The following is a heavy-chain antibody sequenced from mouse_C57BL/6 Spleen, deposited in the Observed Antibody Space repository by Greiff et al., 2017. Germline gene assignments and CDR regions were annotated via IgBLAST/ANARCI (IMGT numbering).Heavy chain of an antibody. CDR1: GYTFTSYW. CDR3: AREGEGYYGRTQLYAMDY. CDR2: IDPNSGGT. J-gene: IGHJ4*01. D-gene: IGHD1-1*01. V-gene: IGHV1-72*01. Sequence: QVQLQQPGAELVKPGASVKLSCKASGYTFTSYWMHWVKQRPGRGLEWIGRIDPNSGGTKYNEKFKSKATLTVDKPSSTAYMQLSSLTSEDSAVYYCAREGEGYYGRTQLYAMDYWGQGTSVTVSS.